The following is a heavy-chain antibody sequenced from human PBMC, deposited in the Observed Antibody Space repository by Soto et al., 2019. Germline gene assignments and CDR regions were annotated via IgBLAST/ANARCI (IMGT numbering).Heavy chain of an antibody. J-gene: IGHJ5*02. D-gene: IGHD5-12*01. Sequence: GGSLRLSCAASGFTFSSYGMHWVRQAPGKGLEWVAVISYDGSNKYYADSVKGRFTISRDNSKNTLYLQMNSLRAEDTAVYYCAKDRSGYDPYNWFDPWGQGTLVTVSS. CDR1: GFTFSSYG. CDR2: ISYDGSNK. CDR3: AKDRSGYDPYNWFDP. V-gene: IGHV3-30*18.